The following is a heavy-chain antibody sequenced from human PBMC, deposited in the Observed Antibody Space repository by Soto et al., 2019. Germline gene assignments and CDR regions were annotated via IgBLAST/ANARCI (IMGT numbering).Heavy chain of an antibody. Sequence: RASVKVSCKVSGYTLTELSMHWVRQAPGKGLEWMGGFDPEDGETIYAQKFQGRVTMTEDTSTDTAYMELSSLRSEDTAVYYCATGGLQLYQYYYYCGMDVWGQGTTVTVSS. V-gene: IGHV1-24*01. J-gene: IGHJ6*02. CDR1: GYTLTELS. D-gene: IGHD4-4*01. CDR3: ATGGLQLYQYYYYCGMDV. CDR2: FDPEDGET.